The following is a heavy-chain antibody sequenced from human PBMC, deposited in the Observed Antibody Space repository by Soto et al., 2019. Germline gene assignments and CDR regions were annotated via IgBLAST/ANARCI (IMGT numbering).Heavy chain of an antibody. CDR2: IDPSDGST. V-gene: IGHV1-46*01. CDR3: ARDPTVAAYYYAF. Sequence: DSVQVSCKASGYTFTNYYINWVRQAPGQGLEWMGIIDPSDGSTNYAQNFQGSVTVTRDTSTYTVYMELSSLRYEDTAVYYCARDPTVAAYYYAFWGQGTLVTVYS. CDR1: GYTFTNYY. D-gene: IGHD4-17*01. J-gene: IGHJ4*02.